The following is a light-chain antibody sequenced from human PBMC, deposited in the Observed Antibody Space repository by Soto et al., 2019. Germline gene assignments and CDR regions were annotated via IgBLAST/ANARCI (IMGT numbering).Light chain of an antibody. CDR2: GAS. Sequence: EIVLTQSPGTLSLSPGERATLSCRASQSVSSNYLAWYQQKPGQAPRLLIYGASSRATGIPNRFSGSGSGTDFTLTISRLEAEDSAVYYWQEYGSSRTFGQGTKVEIK. CDR1: QSVSSNY. V-gene: IGKV3-20*01. J-gene: IGKJ1*01. CDR3: QEYGSSRT.